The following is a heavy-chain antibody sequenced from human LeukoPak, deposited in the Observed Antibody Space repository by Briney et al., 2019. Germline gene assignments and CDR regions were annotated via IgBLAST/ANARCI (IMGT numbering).Heavy chain of an antibody. J-gene: IGHJ4*02. D-gene: IGHD2-21*01. V-gene: IGHV4-59*12. CDR3: ARNRSGPQQHKYYFDY. CDR2: IYYSGST. Sequence: SETLSLTCTVSGGSISSYYWSWIRQPPGKGLEWIGYIYYSGSTNYNPSLKSRVTISVDTSKNQFSLKLSSVTAADTAVYYCARNRSGPQQHKYYFDYWGQGTLVTVSS. CDR1: GGSISSYY.